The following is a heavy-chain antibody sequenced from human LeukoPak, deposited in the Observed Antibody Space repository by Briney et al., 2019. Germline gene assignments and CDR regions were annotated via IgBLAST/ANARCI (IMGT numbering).Heavy chain of an antibody. CDR2: ISGSGGST. Sequence: SGGSLRLSCTASGFTFSSYAMSWVRQAPGKGLEWVSAISGSGGSTYYADSVKGRFTISRDNSKNTLYLQMNSLRAEDTAVYYCAKAGRYSGYDFFDYWGQGTLVTVSS. D-gene: IGHD5-12*01. J-gene: IGHJ4*02. V-gene: IGHV3-23*01. CDR3: AKAGRYSGYDFFDY. CDR1: GFTFSSYA.